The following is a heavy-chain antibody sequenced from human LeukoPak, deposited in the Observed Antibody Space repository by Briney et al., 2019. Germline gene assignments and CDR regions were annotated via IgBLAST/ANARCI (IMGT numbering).Heavy chain of an antibody. Sequence: PGGSLRLSCAASGFTFSSYAMSWVRQAPGKGLEWVSSVSGSGDSTYYADSVKGRFTISRDNSKNTLYLQMSSLRAEDTAIYSCAKWHRSPYFFDSWGQGTLVTVSS. CDR2: VSGSGDST. CDR1: GFTFSSYA. J-gene: IGHJ4*02. CDR3: AKWHRSPYFFDS. V-gene: IGHV3-23*01.